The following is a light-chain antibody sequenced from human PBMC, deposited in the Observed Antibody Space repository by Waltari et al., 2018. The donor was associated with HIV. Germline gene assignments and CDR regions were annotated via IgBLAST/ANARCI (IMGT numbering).Light chain of an antibody. V-gene: IGKV4-1*01. CDR2: CES. CDR3: QQYYIVPLT. Sequence: IVMTKSPDSLPVSLGARATINCKSSQSLLYSSNNKNYLAWYQNKPIQHPKLLIYCESTRESEVPDRFSGGGSGTNFTLAISSLQAEDVAVYYCQQYYIVPLTFGGGTRVEIK. CDR1: QSLLYSSNNKNY. J-gene: IGKJ4*01.